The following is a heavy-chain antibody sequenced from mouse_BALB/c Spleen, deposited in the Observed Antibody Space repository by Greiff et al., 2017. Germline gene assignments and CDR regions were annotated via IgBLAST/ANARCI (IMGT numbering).Heavy chain of an antibody. CDR1: GFTFSSYG. CDR2: ISSGGSYT. V-gene: IGHV5-6*01. Sequence: DVQLVESGGDLVKPGGSLKLSCAASGFTFSSYGMSWVRQTPDKRLEWVATISSGGSYTYYPDSVKGRFTISRDNAKNTLYLQMSSLKSEDTAMYDCASPYGSDAVAFDDWGQGTTLTVSA. D-gene: IGHD2-2*01. J-gene: IGHJ2*01. CDR3: ASPYGSDAVAFDD.